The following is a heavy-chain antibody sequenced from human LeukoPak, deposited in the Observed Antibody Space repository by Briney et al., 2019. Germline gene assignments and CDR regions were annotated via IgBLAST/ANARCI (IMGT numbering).Heavy chain of an antibody. J-gene: IGHJ4*02. CDR2: IYYSGST. Sequence: SETLSLTCTVSGGSISSYYWSWIRQPPGKGLEWIGYIYYSGSTNYNPSLKSRVTISVDTSKNQFSLKLSSVTAADTAVYYCARVRSTYYYDSSGYRFPYYFDYWGQGTLVTVSS. CDR1: GGSISSYY. V-gene: IGHV4-59*01. D-gene: IGHD3-22*01. CDR3: ARVRSTYYYDSSGYRFPYYFDY.